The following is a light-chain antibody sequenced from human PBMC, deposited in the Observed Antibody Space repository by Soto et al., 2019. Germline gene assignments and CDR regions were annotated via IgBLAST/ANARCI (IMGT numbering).Light chain of an antibody. J-gene: IGLJ3*02. CDR3: SSYTSSSTWV. CDR1: SSDVGGYNY. V-gene: IGLV2-14*03. Sequence: QSVLTQPASVSGSPGQSITISCTGTSSDVGGYNYVSWYQHHPGKVPKLMIYDVSNRPSGVSNRFSGSKSGNTASLTISGLQAEDEADYYCSSYTSSSTWVFGGGTKLTVL. CDR2: DVS.